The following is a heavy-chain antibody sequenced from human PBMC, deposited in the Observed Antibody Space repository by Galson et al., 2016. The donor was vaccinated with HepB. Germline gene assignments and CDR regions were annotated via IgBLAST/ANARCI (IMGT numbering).Heavy chain of an antibody. CDR2: VYYTGST. Sequence: ETLSLTCSVSGGSINSRSYYWGWIRQPPGKGLEWIGSVYYTGSTYYNPSLKSRVTISTDTYKNQFFLKLSSVTAADTAVYYCARQDSTDPYDFWGQGIPVTVSS. CDR1: GGSINSRSYY. J-gene: IGHJ4*02. V-gene: IGHV4-39*01. D-gene: IGHD2/OR15-2a*01. CDR3: ARQDSTDPYDF.